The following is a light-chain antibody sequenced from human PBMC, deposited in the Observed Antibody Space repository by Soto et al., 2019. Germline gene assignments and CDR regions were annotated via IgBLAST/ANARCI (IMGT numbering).Light chain of an antibody. CDR2: QHT. CDR3: QAWDSNLRV. CDR1: KLGNKY. V-gene: IGLV3-1*01. J-gene: IGLJ3*02. Sequence: SYELTQPPSVAVSPGQTASITCSGAKLGNKYACWYQQRPGQSPVLLIYQHTKRPSGIPERFSGSSSGDTATLTISGTQAMDEAEYYWQAWDSNLRVFGGGSKLTVL.